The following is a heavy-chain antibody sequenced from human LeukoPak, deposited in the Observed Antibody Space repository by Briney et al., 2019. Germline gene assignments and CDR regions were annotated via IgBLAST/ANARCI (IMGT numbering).Heavy chain of an antibody. D-gene: IGHD6-13*01. CDR1: GGSISSYY. J-gene: IGHJ4*02. Sequence: SETLSLTCTVSGGSISSYYWSWIRQPAGKGLEWIGRIYTSGSTNYNPSLKSRVTMSVDTSKNQFSLKLSSVTAADMAVYYCARDLPGIAAAGAFDYWGQGTLVTVSS. V-gene: IGHV4-4*07. CDR2: IYTSGST. CDR3: ARDLPGIAAAGAFDY.